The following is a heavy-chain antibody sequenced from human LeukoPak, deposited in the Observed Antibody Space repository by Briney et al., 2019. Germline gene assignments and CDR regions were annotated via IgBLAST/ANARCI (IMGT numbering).Heavy chain of an antibody. CDR1: GFTFSSYA. V-gene: IGHV3-23*01. CDR3: AKSFGPVIAAAGTGAD. Sequence: PGGSLRLSCAASGFTFSSYAMSWFRQAPGKGLEWVSGISGSGIGGRTHYADSVKGRFTISRDNSKNTLYLQMNSLRVEDTAVYYCAKSFGPVIAAAGTGADWGQGTLVTVSS. CDR2: ISGSGIGGRT. D-gene: IGHD6-13*01. J-gene: IGHJ4*02.